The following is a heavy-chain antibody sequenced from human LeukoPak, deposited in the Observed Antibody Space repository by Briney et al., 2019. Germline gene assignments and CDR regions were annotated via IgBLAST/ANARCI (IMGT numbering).Heavy chain of an antibody. CDR2: IKQDGSEK. J-gene: IGHJ4*02. D-gene: IGHD3-3*01. CDR1: GFTFSSYW. V-gene: IGHV3-7*01. Sequence: GGSLRLSCAASGFTFSSYWMSWVRQAPGRGLEWVANIKQDGSEKYYVDSVKGRFTISRDNAKNSLYLQMNSLRAEDTAVYYCARVATNYDFWSGYPDYFDYWGQGTLVTVSS. CDR3: ARVATNYDFWSGYPDYFDY.